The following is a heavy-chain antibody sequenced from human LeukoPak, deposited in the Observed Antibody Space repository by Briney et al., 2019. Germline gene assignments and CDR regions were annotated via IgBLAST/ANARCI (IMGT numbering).Heavy chain of an antibody. Sequence: GGSLRLSCAATGFTFSSYAMHWVRQAPGKGLEWVAVISYDGSNKYYADSVKGRFTISRDNSKNTLYLQMNSLRAEDAAVYYCARGYFDWLLSYFDYWGQGTLVTVSS. V-gene: IGHV3-30-3*01. CDR1: GFTFSSYA. D-gene: IGHD3-9*01. CDR3: ARGYFDWLLSYFDY. CDR2: ISYDGSNK. J-gene: IGHJ4*02.